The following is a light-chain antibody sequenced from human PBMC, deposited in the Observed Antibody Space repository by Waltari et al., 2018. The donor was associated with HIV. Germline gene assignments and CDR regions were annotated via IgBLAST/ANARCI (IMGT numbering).Light chain of an antibody. J-gene: IGLJ3*02. CDR1: TSDIGTYDV. Sequence: QSALTQPASVSGSPGQSITISCTGVTSDIGTYDVVSWYQQHPGKAPKLIIFEVTKRPSGVSNRFSGSQSGNTASLTISGLQTEDEANYYCCSYAGRTAFWVFGGGTRLTVL. V-gene: IGLV2-23*02. CDR3: CSYAGRTAFWV. CDR2: EVT.